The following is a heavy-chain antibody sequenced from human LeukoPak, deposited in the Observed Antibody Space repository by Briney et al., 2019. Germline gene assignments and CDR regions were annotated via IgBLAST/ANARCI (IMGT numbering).Heavy chain of an antibody. D-gene: IGHD6-13*01. CDR3: AREGIAAADDY. CDR1: GFTFSSYS. J-gene: IGHJ4*02. Sequence: GGSLRLSCAASGFTFSSYSMNWVRQAPGKGLEWVSYISSSSSYIYYADSVKGRFTISRDNAKNSLYLQMNSLRAEDTAVYYCAREGIAAADDYWGQGTLVTVSS. V-gene: IGHV3-21*05. CDR2: ISSSSSYI.